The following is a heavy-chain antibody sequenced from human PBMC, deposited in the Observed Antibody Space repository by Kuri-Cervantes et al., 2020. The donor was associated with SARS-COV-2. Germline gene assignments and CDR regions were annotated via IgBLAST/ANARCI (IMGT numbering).Heavy chain of an antibody. V-gene: IGHV3-23*01. CDR1: GFTLSSYA. D-gene: IGHD6-6*01. J-gene: IGHJ6*02. CDR3: AKDLSYSSSPGYYYYYYGMDV. CDR2: ISGSGGST. Sequence: ETLSLTCAASGFTLSSYAMSWVRQAPGKGPDWVSAISGSGGSTYYADSVKGRFTISRDNYKNTLYLQMSSLRAEYTAVYYCAKDLSYSSSPGYYYYYYGMDVWGQGTTVTVSS.